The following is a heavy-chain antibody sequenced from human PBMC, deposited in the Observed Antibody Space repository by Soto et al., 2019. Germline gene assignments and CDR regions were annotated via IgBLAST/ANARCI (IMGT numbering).Heavy chain of an antibody. Sequence: GSLIPSSPSSRLSFSGNAMLWVHTAQGKGLEWVSSISGSGGGTYYADSVKGRFTFSRDNSKNTLYLKMNSLRAEDTAVYYCAKFGMATTKRSPPYYIDYWGQGALVIGSS. V-gene: IGHV3-23*01. CDR2: ISGSGGGT. CDR1: RLSFSGNA. D-gene: IGHD3-16*01. J-gene: IGHJ4*02. CDR3: AKFGMATTKRSPPYYIDY.